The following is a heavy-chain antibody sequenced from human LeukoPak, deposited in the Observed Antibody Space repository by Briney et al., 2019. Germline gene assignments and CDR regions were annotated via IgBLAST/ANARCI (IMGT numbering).Heavy chain of an antibody. D-gene: IGHD6-13*01. CDR1: GGSFSGYY. CDR2: INHSGST. Sequence: SETLSLTCAVYGGSFSGYYWSWIRQPPGKGLEWIGEINHSGSTNYNPSLKSRVTISVDTSKNQFSLKLSSVTAADTAVYYCARRLSSSWYMRDNWFDPWGQGTLVTVSS. V-gene: IGHV4-34*01. J-gene: IGHJ5*02. CDR3: ARRLSSSWYMRDNWFDP.